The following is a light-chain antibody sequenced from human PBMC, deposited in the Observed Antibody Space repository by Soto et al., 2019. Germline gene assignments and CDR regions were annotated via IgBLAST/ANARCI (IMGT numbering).Light chain of an antibody. V-gene: IGLV1-40*01. Sequence: QSALTQPPSVSGAPGQRVTISCTGSSSNIGAGYDVHWYQQLPGTAPKLLIYGNSNRPSGVPDRFSGSKSGTSASLAITGLQAEDEADYYCQPYDSSLSAVVFGGGTKLTVL. J-gene: IGLJ2*01. CDR1: SSNIGAGYD. CDR2: GNS. CDR3: QPYDSSLSAVV.